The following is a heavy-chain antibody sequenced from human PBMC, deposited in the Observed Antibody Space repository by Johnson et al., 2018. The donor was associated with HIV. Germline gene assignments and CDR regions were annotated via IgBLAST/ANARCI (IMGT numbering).Heavy chain of an antibody. J-gene: IGHJ3*02. V-gene: IGHV3-49*04. CDR2: IRSKTYGGTT. D-gene: IGHD6-6*01. CDR3: TRDLHWGAARCAFDI. Sequence: VQLVESGGGLVQPGRSLRLSCTASGFTFSDYAISWVRQAPGKGLEWVGFIRSKTYGGTTEYAASVKGRFTISRDDSKSIAYLQMNSLKTEDTAVYYCTRDLHWGAARCAFDIWGQGTMVTVS. CDR1: GFTFSDYA.